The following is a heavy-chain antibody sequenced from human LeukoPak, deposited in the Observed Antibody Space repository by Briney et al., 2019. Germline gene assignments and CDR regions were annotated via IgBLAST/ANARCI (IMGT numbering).Heavy chain of an antibody. Sequence: SETLSLTCTVSGGSISSYHWSWIRQPPGKGLEWIGYIYYSGSTNYNPSLKSRVTISVDTSKNQFSLKLSSVTAADTAVYYCARVSSGFVVAATGWFDYWGQGTLVTVSS. CDR1: GGSISSYH. CDR3: ARVSSGFVVAATGWFDY. J-gene: IGHJ4*02. CDR2: IYYSGST. V-gene: IGHV4-59*01. D-gene: IGHD2-15*01.